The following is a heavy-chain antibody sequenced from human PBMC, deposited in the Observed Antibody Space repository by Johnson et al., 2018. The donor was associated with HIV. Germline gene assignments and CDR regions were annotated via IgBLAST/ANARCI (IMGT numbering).Heavy chain of an antibody. CDR3: ASGDDDGF. V-gene: IGHV3-30-3*01. CDR2: ISYDGSNK. Sequence: QVHLVESGGGLVQPGGSLRLSCAASGFTFISYAMHWVRQAPGKGLEWVAVISYDGSNKYYADSVKGRFTISRDNSRNTLYLQMNSLRPEDTAVYYCASGDDDGFWGRGTLVTVSS. CDR1: GFTFISYA. J-gene: IGHJ4*03. D-gene: IGHD5-12*01.